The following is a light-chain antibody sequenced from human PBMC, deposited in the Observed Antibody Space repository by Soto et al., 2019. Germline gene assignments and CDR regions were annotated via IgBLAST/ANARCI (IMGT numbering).Light chain of an antibody. CDR3: QQYNNWTLT. J-gene: IGKJ4*01. CDR1: QSVSSN. CDR2: GAS. V-gene: IGKV3D-15*01. Sequence: EIVITQSPGTLSLSPGERATLSCRASQSVSSNLAWYQQKPGQAPRLLIYGASTRETGIPARFSGSGSGTEFTLTISSLQSEDFAVYYCQQYNNWTLTFGGGTKVDIK.